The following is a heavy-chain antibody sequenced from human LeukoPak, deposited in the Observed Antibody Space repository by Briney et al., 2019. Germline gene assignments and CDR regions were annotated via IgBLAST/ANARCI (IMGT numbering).Heavy chain of an antibody. CDR3: ARRRDYGDYVSFDY. V-gene: IGHV4-4*02. Sequence: SGTLSLTCAVSGGSISSSNWWSWVRQPPGKGLEWIGEIYHSGSTDYNPSLKSRVTISVDKSKNQFSLKLSSVTAADTAVYYCARRRDYGDYVSFDYWGQGTLVTVSS. D-gene: IGHD4-17*01. CDR1: GGSISSSNW. CDR2: IYHSGST. J-gene: IGHJ4*02.